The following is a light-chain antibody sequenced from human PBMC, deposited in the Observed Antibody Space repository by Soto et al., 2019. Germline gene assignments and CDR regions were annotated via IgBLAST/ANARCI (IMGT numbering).Light chain of an antibody. Sequence: DIQMTQSPSSLSASVGDRVTITCRARQSISSYLNWYQQKPGKAPKLLIYAASSLQSGVPSRFSGSGSGTDFTLTISSLQPEDFATYYCQQSYSTLTFGGGTKVDIK. CDR2: AAS. CDR3: QQSYSTLT. V-gene: IGKV1-39*01. J-gene: IGKJ4*01. CDR1: QSISSY.